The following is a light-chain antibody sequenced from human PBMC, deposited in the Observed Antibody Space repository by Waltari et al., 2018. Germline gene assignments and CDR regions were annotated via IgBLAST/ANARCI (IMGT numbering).Light chain of an antibody. V-gene: IGKV4-1*01. J-gene: IGKJ2*01. Sequence: DIVMTQSPDSLAVSLGEMATITRKSSQTVLYSSTNKNYLAWYQHKPGQPPKLLILWASTRESWVPDRFSGSGSGTDFTLTVSSLQAEDVAVYYCHQYYTTPYTFGQGTKLEIK. CDR2: WAS. CDR1: QTVLYSSTNKNY. CDR3: HQYYTTPYT.